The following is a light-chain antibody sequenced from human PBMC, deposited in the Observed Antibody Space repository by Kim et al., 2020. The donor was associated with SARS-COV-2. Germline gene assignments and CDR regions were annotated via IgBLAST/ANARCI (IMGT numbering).Light chain of an antibody. V-gene: IGLV3-1*01. CDR2: QDS. CDR3: QAWDSSTASCV. Sequence: SPGQTASITCSGDKVGDKYACWYQQKPGQSPVLVIYQDSKRPSGIPERFSGSNSGNTATLTISGTQAMDEADYYCQAWDSSTASCVFGTGTKVTVL. CDR1: KVGDKY. J-gene: IGLJ1*01.